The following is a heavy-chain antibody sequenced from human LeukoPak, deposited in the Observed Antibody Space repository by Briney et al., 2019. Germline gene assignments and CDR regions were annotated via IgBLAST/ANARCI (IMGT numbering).Heavy chain of an antibody. D-gene: IGHD3-22*01. CDR2: VKPDGSEK. CDR3: ARDRGYYVFDY. CDR1: GFTFSNYW. J-gene: IGHJ4*02. V-gene: IGHV3-7*01. Sequence: GGSLRLSCAASGFTFSNYWMTWVRQAPGKGLEWVAHVKPDGSEKSYVDSVKGRFTISRDNAQNSLYPQMNSLRAEDTAVYYCARDRGYYVFDYWGQGTLVTVSS.